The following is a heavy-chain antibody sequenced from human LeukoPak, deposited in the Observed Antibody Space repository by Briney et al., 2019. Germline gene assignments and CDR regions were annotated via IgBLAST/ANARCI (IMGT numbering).Heavy chain of an antibody. CDR3: ARSADSSGYAKFDY. J-gene: IGHJ4*02. CDR2: IYYSGST. V-gene: IGHV4-39*01. CDR1: GGSISSSSYY. D-gene: IGHD3-22*01. Sequence: TSETLSLTCTVSGGSISSSSYYWGWIRQPPGKGLEWIGSIYYSGSTYYNPSLKSRVTISVDTSKNQFSQKLSSVTAADTAVYYCARSADSSGYAKFDYWGQGTLVTVSS.